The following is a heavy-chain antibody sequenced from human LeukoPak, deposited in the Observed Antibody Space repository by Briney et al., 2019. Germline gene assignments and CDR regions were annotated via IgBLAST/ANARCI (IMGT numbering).Heavy chain of an antibody. V-gene: IGHV4-34*01. Sequence: PSETLSLTRAVYGGSFSGYYWSWIRQPPGKGLEWIGEINHSGSTNYNPSLKSRVTISVDTSKNQFSLKLSSVTAADTAVYYCARGLRFLEWLLSPSWFDPWGQGTLVTVSS. CDR1: GGSFSGYY. CDR2: INHSGST. D-gene: IGHD3-3*01. J-gene: IGHJ5*02. CDR3: ARGLRFLEWLLSPSWFDP.